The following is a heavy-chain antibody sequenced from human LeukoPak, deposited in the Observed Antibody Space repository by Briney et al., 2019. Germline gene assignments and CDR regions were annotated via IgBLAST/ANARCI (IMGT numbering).Heavy chain of an antibody. D-gene: IGHD1-26*01. Sequence: PGGSLRLSCAGYGFSFSTDALHWDRQAPGKGLEYVSGISSNGGYIYYSNSVKSRFTISRDNSKNTVYLQMGSLRAEDMAVYYCARGRKSGTYKYYFDYWGQGTLVTVSS. CDR1: GFSFSTDA. V-gene: IGHV3-64*01. J-gene: IGHJ4*02. CDR3: ARGRKSGTYKYYFDY. CDR2: ISSNGGYI.